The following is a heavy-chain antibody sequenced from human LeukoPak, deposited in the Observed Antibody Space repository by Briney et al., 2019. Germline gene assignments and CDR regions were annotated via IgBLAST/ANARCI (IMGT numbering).Heavy chain of an antibody. Sequence: SDTLSLTCTVCGVSIHNSIYYWGWIRQPPGKGLEWIGYFYYSGPLYNPFLKSRVTISADTAKNQFSLKSISVTAVDTGVFYFASRKLGNDYWGQGTLVTVSS. D-gene: IGHD7-27*01. CDR1: GVSIHNSIYY. CDR3: ASRKLGNDY. CDR2: FYYSGP. V-gene: IGHV4-61*05. J-gene: IGHJ4*02.